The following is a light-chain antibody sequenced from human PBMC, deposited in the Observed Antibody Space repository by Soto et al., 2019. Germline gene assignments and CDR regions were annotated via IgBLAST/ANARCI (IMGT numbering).Light chain of an antibody. CDR3: QQYGTSLWT. CDR1: HSVDSN. J-gene: IGKJ1*01. Sequence: EIVMTQSPATLSVSPGEGATLSCRASHSVDSNLAWYQQKPGQAPRLLIYGASTRATGIPDRFSGSGSGTDFTLTISRVEPEDFALYYCQQYGTSLWTFGQGTKVDIK. CDR2: GAS. V-gene: IGKV3-20*01.